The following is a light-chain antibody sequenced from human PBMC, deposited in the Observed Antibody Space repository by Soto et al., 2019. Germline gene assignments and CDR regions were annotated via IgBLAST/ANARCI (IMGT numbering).Light chain of an antibody. CDR2: DVN. J-gene: IGLJ1*01. V-gene: IGLV2-14*03. CDR3: SSYTSSTTDV. CDR1: SSDVGGYNY. Sequence: QSVLTQPASVSGSPGQSITISCTGTSSDVGGYNYVSWYQQHPGKAPKLMIYDVNDRPSGVSHRFSGSKSGNTASLSISGVQAEAEADYYCSSYTSSTTDVFGTGTKVSVL.